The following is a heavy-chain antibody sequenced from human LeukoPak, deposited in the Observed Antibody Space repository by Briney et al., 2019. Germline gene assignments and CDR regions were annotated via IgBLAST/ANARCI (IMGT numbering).Heavy chain of an antibody. CDR3: ARDQIGYYDNWFDP. CDR2: IMPLFGTA. D-gene: IGHD1-26*01. V-gene: IGHV1-69*13. CDR1: GGTFNNSA. J-gene: IGHJ5*02. Sequence: SVKVSCKTSGGTFNNSAISWVRQAPGQGLEWLGGIMPLFGTADYAQKFQGRVTITADESTSTAYMELSSLRSEDTAVYYCARDQIGYYDNWFDPWGQGTLVTVSS.